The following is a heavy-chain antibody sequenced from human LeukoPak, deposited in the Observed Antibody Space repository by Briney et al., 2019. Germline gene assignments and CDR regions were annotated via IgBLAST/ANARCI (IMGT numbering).Heavy chain of an antibody. V-gene: IGHV4-59*01. CDR1: GGSISSYY. Sequence: KPSETLSLTCTVSGGSISSYYWSWIRQPPGKGLEWIGYIHYSGSTNYNPSLKSRVTISVDTSKNQFSLKLSSVTAADTAVYYCARVRSGYYHFDYWGQGTLVTVSS. CDR3: ARVRSGYYHFDY. D-gene: IGHD3-22*01. CDR2: IHYSGST. J-gene: IGHJ4*02.